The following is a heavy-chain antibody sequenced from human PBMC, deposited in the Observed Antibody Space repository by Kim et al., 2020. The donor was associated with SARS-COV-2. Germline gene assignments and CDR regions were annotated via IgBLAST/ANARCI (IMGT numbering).Heavy chain of an antibody. D-gene: IGHD6-19*01. J-gene: IGHJ3*02. V-gene: IGHV4-39*01. CDR2: IYYSGST. CDR3: ARQREQWLVQDAFHI. CDR1: GGSISSSSYY. Sequence: SETLSLTCTVSGGSISSSSYYWGWIRQPPGKGLEWIGSIYYSGSTYYNPSLKSRVTISVDTSKNQFSLKLSSVTAADTAVYYCARQREQWLVQDAFHIWGQGTMVTVSS.